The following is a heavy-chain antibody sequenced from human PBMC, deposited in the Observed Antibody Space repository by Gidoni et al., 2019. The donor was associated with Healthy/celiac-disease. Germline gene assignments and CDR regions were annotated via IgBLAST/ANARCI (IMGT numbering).Heavy chain of an antibody. CDR3: AIAVAGIGQYYYYYGMDV. D-gene: IGHD6-19*01. CDR1: GGSSSSDY. CDR2: IYTSGST. V-gene: IGHV4-4*07. Sequence: QVQLQESGPGLGKPSETLSLTCTVSGGSSSSDYWSWIRQPAGKGLEWIGRIYTSGSTNYNPSLKSRVPMSVDTSKTQFSLKLSSVPAADTAVYYCAIAVAGIGQYYYYYGMDVWGQGTTVTVSS. J-gene: IGHJ6*02.